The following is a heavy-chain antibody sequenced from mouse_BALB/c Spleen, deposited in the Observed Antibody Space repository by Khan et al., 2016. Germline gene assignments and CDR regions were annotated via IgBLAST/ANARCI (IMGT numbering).Heavy chain of an antibody. J-gene: IGHJ2*01. V-gene: IGHV3-1*02. D-gene: IGHD3-1*01. Sequence: EVQLQESGPDLVKPSQSLSLTCTVTGYSITSHYTWHWIRHFPGNKLEWMGYINFTGSTNYNPSLKRRFSITRDTSKNQFFLQLSSVTADDTATRYCVTSSSGYWYDFDNWGQYTTLTISS. CDR2: INFTGST. CDR3: VTSSSGYWYDFDN. CDR1: GYSITSHYT.